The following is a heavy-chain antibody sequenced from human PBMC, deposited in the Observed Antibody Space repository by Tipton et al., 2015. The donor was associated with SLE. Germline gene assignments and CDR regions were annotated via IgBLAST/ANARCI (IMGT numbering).Heavy chain of an antibody. CDR1: GDSINSYY. D-gene: IGHD5/OR15-5a*01. CDR3: TKVAVYGDGAVDRCCNYFGFSAMDA. J-gene: IGHJ6*02. CDR2: VYFTGTS. V-gene: IGHV4-59*01. Sequence: LRLSCTVSGDSINSYYWSWIRQPPGKGLESLGYVYFTGTSNYNPSLRGRVSMSVDTSKSQFSLSLSSVTAADTAVYFCTKVAVYGDGAVDRCCNYFGFSAMDASGQGSTVFVS.